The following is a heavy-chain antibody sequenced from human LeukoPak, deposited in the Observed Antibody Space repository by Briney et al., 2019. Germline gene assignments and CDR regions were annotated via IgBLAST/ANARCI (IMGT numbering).Heavy chain of an antibody. V-gene: IGHV1-69*04. J-gene: IGHJ4*02. D-gene: IGHD3-9*01. CDR2: IIPILGIA. CDR1: GGTFSSYA. Sequence: RASVKVSCKASGGTFSSYAISWVRQAPGQGLEWMGRIIPILGIANYAQKFQGRVTITADKSTSTAYMELSSLRSEDTAVYYCASFEDYDILTGYYTPPGYYFDYWGQGTLVTVSS. CDR3: ASFEDYDILTGYYTPPGYYFDY.